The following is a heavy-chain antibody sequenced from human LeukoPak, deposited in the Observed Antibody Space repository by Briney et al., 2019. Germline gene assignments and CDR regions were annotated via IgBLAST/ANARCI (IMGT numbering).Heavy chain of an antibody. Sequence: SETLSLTCTVSDDSISDYYRGCIRQPPGKGLEWIGYFHNSGTSTYNPSRKSRVTISANTSKNQFSLKLNSLTTADTAVYYCTRGAGWLIDYWGQGILVTVSP. CDR3: TRGAGWLIDY. D-gene: IGHD3-16*01. CDR1: DDSISDYY. V-gene: IGHV4-59*01. J-gene: IGHJ4*02. CDR2: FHNSGTS.